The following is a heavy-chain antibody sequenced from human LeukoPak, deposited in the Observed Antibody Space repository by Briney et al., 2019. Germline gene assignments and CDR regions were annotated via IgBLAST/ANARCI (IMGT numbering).Heavy chain of an antibody. Sequence: GGSLRLSCAASGFTFSIYAMSWVRQAPGKGLEWVSAISGSGGSTYYADSVKGRFTISRDNSKNTLYLQMNSLRAEDTAVYYCAGTVTSYYYYGMDVWGQGTTVTVSS. V-gene: IGHV3-23*01. CDR3: AGTVTSYYYYGMDV. CDR1: GFTFSIYA. D-gene: IGHD4-17*01. J-gene: IGHJ6*02. CDR2: ISGSGGST.